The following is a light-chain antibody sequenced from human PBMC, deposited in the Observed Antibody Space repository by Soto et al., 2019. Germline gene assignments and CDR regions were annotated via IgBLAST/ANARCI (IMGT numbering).Light chain of an antibody. CDR1: QSISSY. Sequence: QRIPSPPSLAASVGDRVTVGCRPIQSISSYLNWYQHKPGKAPKLLIYAASSLQTGVPSRFSGSRRGPHFGCTVSTLQRDDFATYYCQQPHSFPRSLGQGTKVDIK. V-gene: IGKV1-39*01. CDR3: QQPHSFPRS. CDR2: AAS. J-gene: IGKJ1*01.